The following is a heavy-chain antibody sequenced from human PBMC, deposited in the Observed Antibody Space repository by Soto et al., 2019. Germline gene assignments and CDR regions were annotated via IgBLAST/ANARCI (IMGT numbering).Heavy chain of an antibody. V-gene: IGHV3-33*01. CDR1: GFTFSTYG. J-gene: IGHJ6*02. D-gene: IGHD6-19*01. CDR2: IWYDGNTK. Sequence: QMQLVESGGGVVQPGRSLRLSCAASGFTFSTYGFNWVRQAPGKGLEWVAVIWYDGNTKYYADSVKGRFTISRDNSKNTLYLQMNSLTAEDTAVYYCASPLVAPVAGPYYYGMDVWGQGTTVTVSS. CDR3: ASPLVAPVAGPYYYGMDV.